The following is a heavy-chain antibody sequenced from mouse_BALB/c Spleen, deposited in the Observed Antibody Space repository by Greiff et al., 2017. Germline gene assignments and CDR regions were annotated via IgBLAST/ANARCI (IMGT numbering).Heavy chain of an antibody. Sequence: EVKLVESGGGLVQPGGSLKLSCAASGFTFSSYTMSWVRQTPEKRLEWVAYISNGGGSTYYPDTVKGRFTISRDNAKNTLYLQMSSLKSEDTAMYYCARHGIYDSSPFYAMDYWGQGTSVTVSS. D-gene: IGHD2-3*01. CDR3: ARHGIYDSSPFYAMDY. J-gene: IGHJ4*01. CDR2: ISNGGGST. V-gene: IGHV5-12-2*01. CDR1: GFTFSSYT.